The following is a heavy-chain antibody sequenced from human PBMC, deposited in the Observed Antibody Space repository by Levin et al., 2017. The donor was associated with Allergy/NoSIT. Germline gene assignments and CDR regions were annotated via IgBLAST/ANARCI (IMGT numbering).Heavy chain of an antibody. CDR1: GFTFSSYW. D-gene: IGHD3-9*01. J-gene: IGHJ6*03. Sequence: PGGSLRLSCAASGFTFSSYWMHWVRQAPGKGLVWVSRISSDGSRTDYADSVKGRFTISRDNAKNTLYLQMNSLRAEDSAVFYCARGPDFDWLYFYMDVWGKGTTVTVSS. V-gene: IGHV3-74*01. CDR3: ARGPDFDWLYFYMDV. CDR2: ISSDGSRT.